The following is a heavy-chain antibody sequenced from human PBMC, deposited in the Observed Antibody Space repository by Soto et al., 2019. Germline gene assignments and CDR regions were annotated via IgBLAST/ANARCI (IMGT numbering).Heavy chain of an antibody. V-gene: IGHV3-33*01. D-gene: IGHD3-10*01. CDR3: ARSDVLLWFGDWAYGMDV. CDR2: IWYDGSNK. J-gene: IGHJ6*02. CDR1: GFTFSSYG. Sequence: GGSLRLSCAASGFTFSSYGMHWVRQAPGKGLEWVAVIWYDGSNKYYADSVKGRFTISRDNSKNTLYLQMNSLRAEDTAVYYCARSDVLLWFGDWAYGMDVWGQGTTVTVSS.